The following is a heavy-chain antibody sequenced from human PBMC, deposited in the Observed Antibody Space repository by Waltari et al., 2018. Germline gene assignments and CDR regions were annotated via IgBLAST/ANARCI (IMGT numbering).Heavy chain of an antibody. J-gene: IGHJ3*02. CDR2: IDYSGST. CDR1: GGSISSYS. Sequence: QVQLQESGPGLMKPSETLSLTCTVSGGSISSYSWSWIRQPPGKGLEWIGIDYSGSTNYNPSLKSRVTISVATSKTQFSLKLRSVTAADTAVYYCASGSWLDAFDIWGQGTMVTVSS. D-gene: IGHD6-13*01. V-gene: IGHV4-59*08. CDR3: ASGSWLDAFDI.